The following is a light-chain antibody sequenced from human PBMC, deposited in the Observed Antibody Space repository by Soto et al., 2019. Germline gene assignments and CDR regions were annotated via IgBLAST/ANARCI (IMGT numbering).Light chain of an antibody. CDR2: AAS. J-gene: IGKJ4*01. CDR1: QGIGVY. Sequence: DIQMTQSPSSLSASLGDRVTITCRASQGIGVYLAWFQQKPGKVPKLLIYAASALQSGVPSRFSGSGSGTDFTLTISSLQPEDIATYYCQKYNSAPLTFGGGTRVELK. V-gene: IGKV1-27*01. CDR3: QKYNSAPLT.